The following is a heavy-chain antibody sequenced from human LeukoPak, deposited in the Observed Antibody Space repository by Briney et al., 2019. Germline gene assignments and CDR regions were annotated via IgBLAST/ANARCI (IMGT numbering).Heavy chain of an antibody. J-gene: IGHJ4*02. Sequence: ASATVSCKASGYTYTSYYMHWVRQAPGQRLEWMGIINPRGGSTIYAQKFQGRVTMTRDMSTSTVYMQLSSLRSEDTAVYYCARDGTTVTTGPGYWGQGTLVTVSS. CDR3: ARDGTTVTTGPGY. D-gene: IGHD4-17*01. CDR2: INPRGGST. CDR1: GYTYTSYY. V-gene: IGHV1-46*01.